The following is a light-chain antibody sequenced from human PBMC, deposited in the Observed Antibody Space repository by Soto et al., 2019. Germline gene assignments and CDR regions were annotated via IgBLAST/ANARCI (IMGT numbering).Light chain of an antibody. V-gene: IGKV1-39*01. CDR3: QQSYSTPLT. J-gene: IGKJ4*01. CDR2: ATS. CDR1: RPVTNY. Sequence: DIQMTQSPSSLSASVGDRVTITCRASRPVTNYLSWYQQKPGKAPKLFIYATSTLQSGVPSRFSGGGSGTDFTLTISSLQPEDFATYYCQQSYSTPLTFGGGTKVDIK.